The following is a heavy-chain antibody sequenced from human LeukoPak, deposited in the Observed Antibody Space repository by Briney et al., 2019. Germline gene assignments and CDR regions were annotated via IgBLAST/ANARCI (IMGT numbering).Heavy chain of an antibody. V-gene: IGHV4-4*07. CDR1: GGSISSYY. CDR3: AREGYYYDSSGLDG. Sequence: SETLSLTCAVSGGSISSYYWSWIRQPAGKGLEWIGRIYTSGSTNYNPSLKSRVTMSVDTSKNQFSLKLSSVTAADTAVYYCAREGYYYDSSGLDGWGQGTLVTVSS. D-gene: IGHD3-22*01. J-gene: IGHJ4*02. CDR2: IYTSGST.